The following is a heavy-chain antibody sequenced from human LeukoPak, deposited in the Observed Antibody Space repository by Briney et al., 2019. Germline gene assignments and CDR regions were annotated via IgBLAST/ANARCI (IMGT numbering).Heavy chain of an antibody. D-gene: IGHD3-10*01. CDR3: ARGCQARGNWFDP. Sequence: PSETLSLTCTVSGGSISSSGYYWGWIRQPPGKGLEWIGSIFYSGTTYYNPSLKSRVTISVDTSKNQFSLKLSSVTAADTAVYYCARGCQARGNWFDPWGQGTLVIVSS. CDR1: GGSISSSGYY. J-gene: IGHJ5*02. V-gene: IGHV4-39*01. CDR2: IFYSGTT.